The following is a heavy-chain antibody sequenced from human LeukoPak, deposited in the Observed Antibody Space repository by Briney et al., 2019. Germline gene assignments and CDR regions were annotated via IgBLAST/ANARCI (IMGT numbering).Heavy chain of an antibody. V-gene: IGHV3-33*01. D-gene: IGHD3-10*01. Sequence: PGGSLRLSCAASGLSFSEHGMHWVRQAPGKGPEWVAVTWYDGSNNHYADSVKGRFTISRDNSKNTVFLEMKGLRAEDTAVYHCARDRYFGSDGFDIWGPGTMVIVSS. CDR3: ARDRYFGSDGFDI. CDR2: TWYDGSNN. CDR1: GLSFSEHG. J-gene: IGHJ3*02.